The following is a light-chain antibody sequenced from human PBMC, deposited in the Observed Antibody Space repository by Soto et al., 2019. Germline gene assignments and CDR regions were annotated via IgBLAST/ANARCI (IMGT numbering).Light chain of an antibody. CDR3: HQASSFPLT. Sequence: DIQVTQSPSFVSASVGDRVTITCRASQGISSWLSWYQQKPGTAPTLLVYKASTLQDGVPSRFSGSGSGTDFTLTINSLQPEDFGTYYCHQASSFPLTFGGGTKVDIK. J-gene: IGKJ4*01. V-gene: IGKV1-12*01. CDR1: QGISSW. CDR2: KAS.